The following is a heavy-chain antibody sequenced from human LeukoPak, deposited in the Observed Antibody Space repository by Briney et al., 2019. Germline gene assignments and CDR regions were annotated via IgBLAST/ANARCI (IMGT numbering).Heavy chain of an antibody. Sequence: ASVKVSCKVSGYTLTELSMHWVRQAPGKGLERMGGFDPEDGETIYAQKFQGRVTMTEDTSTDTAYMELSSLRSEDTAVYYCATAIAAAGTHFDYWGQGTLVTVSS. CDR1: GYTLTELS. V-gene: IGHV1-24*01. CDR2: FDPEDGET. D-gene: IGHD6-13*01. CDR3: ATAIAAAGTHFDY. J-gene: IGHJ4*02.